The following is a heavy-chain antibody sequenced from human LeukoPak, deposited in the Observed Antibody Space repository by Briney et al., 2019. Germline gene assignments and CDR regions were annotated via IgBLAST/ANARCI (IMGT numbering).Heavy chain of an antibody. V-gene: IGHV1-46*03. CDR2: INPSGGST. CDR1: GYTFTSYY. Sequence: ASVKVSCKASGYTFTSYYMHWVRQAPGQGLEWMGIINPSGGSTSYAQKFQGRVTMTRDTSTSTVYMELSSLRSEDTAVYYCARWRDYYDSSGSKNYYYYGMDAWGQGTTVTVSS. D-gene: IGHD3-22*01. J-gene: IGHJ6*02. CDR3: ARWRDYYDSSGSKNYYYYGMDA.